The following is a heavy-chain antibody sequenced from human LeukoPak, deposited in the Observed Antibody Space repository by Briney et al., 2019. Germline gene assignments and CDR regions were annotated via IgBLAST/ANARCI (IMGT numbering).Heavy chain of an antibody. D-gene: IGHD6-13*01. CDR1: GGSISSYY. CDR2: INHSGST. V-gene: IGHV4-34*01. CDR3: ARSIAAAGYFDY. J-gene: IGHJ4*02. Sequence: SETLSLTCTVSGGSISSYYWSWIRQPPGKGLEWIGEINHSGSTNYNPSLKSRVTISVDTSKNQFSLKLSSVTAADTAVYYCARSIAAAGYFDYWGQGTLVTVSS.